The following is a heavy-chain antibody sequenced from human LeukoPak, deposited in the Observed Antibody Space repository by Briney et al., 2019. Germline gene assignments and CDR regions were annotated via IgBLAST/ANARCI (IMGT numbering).Heavy chain of an antibody. CDR1: GYTFTGYY. V-gene: IGHV1-2*02. D-gene: IGHD2-15*01. J-gene: IGHJ5*02. CDR3: AREVLLGYCSGGSCYSRWLDP. Sequence: SSVQVSCMASGYTFTGYYMQWVRQAPGQGGEGMGWINPNSCGPNYAQKFQGRVTMTRDTSISTAYMELSRLRSDETAVYYCAREVLLGYCSGGSCYSRWLDPWGQGTLVTVSS. CDR2: INPNSCGP.